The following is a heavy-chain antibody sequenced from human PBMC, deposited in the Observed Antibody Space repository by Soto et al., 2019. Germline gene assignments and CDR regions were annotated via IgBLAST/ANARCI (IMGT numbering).Heavy chain of an antibody. V-gene: IGHV1-69*01. CDR1: GGTFSSYA. CDR2: IIPIFGTA. J-gene: IGHJ3*02. D-gene: IGHD6-19*01. Sequence: QVQLVQSGDEVKKPGSSVKVSCKASGGTFSSYAISWVRQAPGQGLEWMGGIIPIFGTANYAQKFQGRVMITADESKSTAYMELSNLRSEDTAVYYCAGRRTWLGQDDAFDIWGQGTMVTVSS. CDR3: AGRRTWLGQDDAFDI.